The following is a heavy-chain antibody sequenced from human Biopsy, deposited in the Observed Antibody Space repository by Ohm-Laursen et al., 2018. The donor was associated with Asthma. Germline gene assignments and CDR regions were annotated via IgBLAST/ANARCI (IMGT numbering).Heavy chain of an antibody. Sequence: GASVTVSCNASGYNFISFAIHWVRQSPGQRLEWMGWVNTGNGDTKHSQKFQGRVTITRDTSASTAYMELRSLRSEDTATYYCARTYYDFLTGQVKDVFGVWGQGTMVTVSS. D-gene: IGHD3-9*01. CDR1: GYNFISFA. J-gene: IGHJ3*01. CDR2: VNTGNGDT. CDR3: ARTYYDFLTGQVKDVFGV. V-gene: IGHV1-3*04.